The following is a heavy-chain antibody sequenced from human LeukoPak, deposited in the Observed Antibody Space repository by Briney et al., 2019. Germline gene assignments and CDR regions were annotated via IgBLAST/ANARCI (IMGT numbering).Heavy chain of an antibody. CDR2: IYTSGST. D-gene: IGHD3-3*01. V-gene: IGHV4-4*07. J-gene: IGHJ5*02. Sequence: SETLSLTCTVSSGSISSYYWSWIRQPAGKGLEWIGRIYTSGSTNYNPSLKSRVTMSVDTSKNQFSLKLSSVTAADTAVYYCAGTNYDFWSGYWFDPWGQGTLVTVSS. CDR3: AGTNYDFWSGYWFDP. CDR1: SGSISSYY.